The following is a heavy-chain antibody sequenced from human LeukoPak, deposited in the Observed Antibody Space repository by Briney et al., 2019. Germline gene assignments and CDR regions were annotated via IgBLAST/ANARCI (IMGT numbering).Heavy chain of an antibody. V-gene: IGHV4-59*08. CDR3: ARGGYRPIDY. Sequence: SETLSLTCTVSGGSISSYYWSWIRQPPGKGLEWIGYIYYSGSTNYNPSLKSRVTISVDTSKNQFSLKLSSETAADTAVYYCARGGYRPIDYWGQGTLVTVSS. CDR2: IYYSGST. J-gene: IGHJ4*02. D-gene: IGHD3-10*01. CDR1: GGSISSYY.